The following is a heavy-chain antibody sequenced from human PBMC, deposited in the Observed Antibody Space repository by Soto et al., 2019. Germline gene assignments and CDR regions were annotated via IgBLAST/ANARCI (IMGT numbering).Heavy chain of an antibody. D-gene: IGHD6-19*01. CDR1: GYTFTSYA. V-gene: IGHV1-3*01. Sequence: ASVKVSCKASGYTFTSYAMHWVRLAPGQRLEWMGWINAGNGNTKYSQKFQGRVTITRDTSASTAYMELSSLRSEDTAVYYCARLYPDRSGWYYFDFRGKGILVTVFS. J-gene: IGHJ4*02. CDR3: ARLYPDRSGWYYFDF. CDR2: INAGNGNT.